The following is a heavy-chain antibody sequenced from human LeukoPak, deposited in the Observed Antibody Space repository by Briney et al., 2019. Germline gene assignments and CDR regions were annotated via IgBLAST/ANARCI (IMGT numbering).Heavy chain of an antibody. D-gene: IGHD2-15*01. CDR1: GGTFSSYA. CDR2: IIPIFGTA. V-gene: IGHV1-69*06. CDR3: ARVREGYCSGGSCYGALDP. Sequence: SVKVSCKASGGTFSSYAISWVRQAPGQGLEWMGGIIPIFGTANYAQKFQGRVTITADKSTSTAYMELSSLRSEDTAVYYCARVREGYCSGGSCYGALDPWGQGTLVTVSS. J-gene: IGHJ5*02.